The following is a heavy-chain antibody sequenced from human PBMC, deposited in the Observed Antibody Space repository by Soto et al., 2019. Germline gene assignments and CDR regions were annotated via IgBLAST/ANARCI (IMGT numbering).Heavy chain of an antibody. CDR2: IIPQFDTR. CDR1: VGTFRNFG. CDR3: ARRAVAGRRRGGSYYDRGMEV. V-gene: IGHV1-69*01. J-gene: IGHJ6*04. D-gene: IGHD6-6*01. Sequence: QVQLVQSGAEVRKPGSSAKVSCMTPVGTFRNFGISWVRQAPGQGLEWMGGIIPQFDTRHAAHRFQDGVTITVDESRGTVDVELRSLSSQETAVYFCARRAVAGRRRGGSYYDRGMEVWGKGTTVGVST.